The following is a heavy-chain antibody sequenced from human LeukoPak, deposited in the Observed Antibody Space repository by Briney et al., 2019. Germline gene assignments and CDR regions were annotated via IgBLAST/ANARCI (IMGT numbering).Heavy chain of an antibody. CDR3: ARASGSFDY. Sequence: GGSLRLSCAASGFTFSSYGLHWVRQAPGKGLEWVAVIWPDGNNKYYAGSVKGRFTISRDDSKNTLYLQMNSLRAEDSAVYYCARASGSFDYWGQGTLVTVSS. D-gene: IGHD1-26*01. CDR2: IWPDGNNK. CDR1: GFTFSSYG. V-gene: IGHV3-33*01. J-gene: IGHJ4*02.